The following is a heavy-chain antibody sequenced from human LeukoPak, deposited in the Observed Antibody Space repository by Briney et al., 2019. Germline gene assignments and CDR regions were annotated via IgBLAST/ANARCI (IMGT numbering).Heavy chain of an antibody. CDR1: GDSITSSDHY. D-gene: IGHD3-10*01. CDR3: ARHLYYSASAFWYIDL. CDR2: VSHSGNT. V-gene: IGHV4-39*01. J-gene: IGHJ2*01. Sequence: SETLSLTCTLSGDSITSSDHYWVWIRQSPGKGLEWIGRVSHSGNTYYKSSLKSRVTVSLDTSKNEFSLILTSVTAADTAEYYCARHLYYSASAFWYIDLWGRGTLVIVSP.